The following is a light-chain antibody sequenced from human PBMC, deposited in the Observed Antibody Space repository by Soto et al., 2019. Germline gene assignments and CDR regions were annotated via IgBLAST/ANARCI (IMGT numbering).Light chain of an antibody. Sequence: QSALTQPPSASGSPGQSVTISCTGTSSDVGAYNYVSWYQQHAGKAPKLVIYEVTNRPSGVPDRFSGSKSANTASLTVSGLQAEDEADYYCSSFASSNTWVFGGGPKLTVL. CDR1: SSDVGAYNY. CDR3: SSFASSNTWV. J-gene: IGLJ3*02. CDR2: EVT. V-gene: IGLV2-8*01.